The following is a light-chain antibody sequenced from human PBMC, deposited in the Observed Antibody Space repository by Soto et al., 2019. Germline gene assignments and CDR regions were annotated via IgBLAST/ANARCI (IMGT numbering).Light chain of an antibody. V-gene: IGKV2-28*01. Sequence: DIVRTQSPLSLPVTPGEPASISCRSSQSLLHSNGYNYLGWFLQKPGQSPQLLIYLGSGRASGVPDRFSGSGSGTDFTLKISRVEAEDVGVYYCMQVLQTPLTFGGGTKVEIK. J-gene: IGKJ4*01. CDR2: LGS. CDR1: QSLLHSNGYNY. CDR3: MQVLQTPLT.